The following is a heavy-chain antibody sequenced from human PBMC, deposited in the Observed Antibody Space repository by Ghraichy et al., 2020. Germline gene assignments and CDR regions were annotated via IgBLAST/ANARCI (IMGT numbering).Heavy chain of an antibody. V-gene: IGHV3-7*03. D-gene: IGHD4-17*01. CDR1: GFTFSSYW. CDR3: ARAKVHYGQYGNWFGP. Sequence: GALRLSCAASGFTFSSYWMTWVRQAPGKGLEWVANIKQDGSDKNYVDSVKGRFTISRDNAKNSLYLQMNSLRAEDTAVYYCARAKVHYGQYGNWFGPWGQGTLVTVSS. CDR2: IKQDGSDK. J-gene: IGHJ5*02.